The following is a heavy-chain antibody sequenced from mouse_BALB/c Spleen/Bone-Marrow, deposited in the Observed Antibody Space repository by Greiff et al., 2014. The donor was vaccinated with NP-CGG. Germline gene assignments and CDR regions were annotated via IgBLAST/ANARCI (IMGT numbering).Heavy chain of an antibody. D-gene: IGHD1-1*01. Sequence: LVESGAELVKPGASVKLSCTASGFNIKDTFMHWVKQRPGQGLGWIGRIDPANGDTKYDPKFQGKATITADTSSNTAYLQLSSLTSEDTAVYYCTKPSFYYGSSYRYFDVWGAVTTVTVSS. CDR1: GFNIKDTF. CDR3: TKPSFYYGSSYRYFDV. J-gene: IGHJ1*01. CDR2: IDPANGDT. V-gene: IGHV14-3*02.